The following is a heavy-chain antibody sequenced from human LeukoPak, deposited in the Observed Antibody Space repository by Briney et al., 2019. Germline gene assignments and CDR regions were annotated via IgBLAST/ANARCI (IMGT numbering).Heavy chain of an antibody. CDR2: IKSKTDGGTT. CDR3: IRLWFGEFI. J-gene: IGHJ3*02. D-gene: IGHD3-10*01. CDR1: GFTFSNAW. Sequence: GGSLRLSCTASGFTFSNAWMSWVRQAPGKGLEWVGRIKSKTDGGTTDHAAPVKGRFTISRDDSKNTLYLQMNSLKTEDTAVYYCIRLWFGEFIWGQGTMVTVSS. V-gene: IGHV3-15*01.